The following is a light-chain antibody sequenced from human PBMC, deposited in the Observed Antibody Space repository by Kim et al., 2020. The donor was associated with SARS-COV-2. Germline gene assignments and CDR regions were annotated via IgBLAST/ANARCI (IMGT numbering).Light chain of an antibody. J-gene: IGKJ2*01. CDR2: GAS. CDR3: QQYNNWPPKYT. V-gene: IGKV3-15*01. CDR1: QTILTN. Sequence: SPGDSATPSCRASQTILTNLAWYQQRPGQPPRLLMHGASIRATNVSARFSGSGSGTEFTLTINSLQSEDFAVYYCQQYNNWPPKYTFGQGTKLEI.